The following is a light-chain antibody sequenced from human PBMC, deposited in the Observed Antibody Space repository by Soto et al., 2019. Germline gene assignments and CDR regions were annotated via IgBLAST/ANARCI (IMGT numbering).Light chain of an antibody. CDR1: QTISSC. Sequence: DIQMTQSPSTLSGSVGDRATITCRASQTISSCLAWYQQKPGKAPKLLIYEASTLDLGVPSRFSGSGSGTEFTLSISDLQPDDFATYYCQQYENYFWTFGQGTKVDIK. V-gene: IGKV1-5*03. CDR2: EAS. CDR3: QQYENYFWT. J-gene: IGKJ1*01.